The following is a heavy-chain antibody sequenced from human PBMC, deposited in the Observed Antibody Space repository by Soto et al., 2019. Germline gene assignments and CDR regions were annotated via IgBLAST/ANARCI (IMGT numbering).Heavy chain of an antibody. J-gene: IGHJ6*03. CDR1: GGSISSYY. CDR3: ARAYRRYCSGGSCYSYYYYYMDG. D-gene: IGHD2-15*01. Sequence: QVQLQESGPGLVKPSETLSLTCTVSGGSISSYYWSWLRQPPGKGLEWIGYIYYSGSTNYNPSLKSRVTISVDTSKNQFSLKLSSVTAADTAVYYCARAYRRYCSGGSCYSYYYYYMDGWGKGTTVTVSS. V-gene: IGHV4-59*01. CDR2: IYYSGST.